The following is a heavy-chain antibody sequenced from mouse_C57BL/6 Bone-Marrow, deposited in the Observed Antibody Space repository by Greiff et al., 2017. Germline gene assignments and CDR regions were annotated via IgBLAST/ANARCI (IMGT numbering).Heavy chain of an antibody. CDR1: GFTFSDYG. CDR2: ISSGSSTI. J-gene: IGHJ3*01. Sequence: EVKLVESGGGLVKPGGSLKLSCAASGFTFSDYGMHWVRQAPEKGLEWVAYISSGSSTIYYADTVKGRFTLSRDNAKNTLFLQMTSLRSEDTAMYYCARGITTVEAWFAYWGQGTLVTVSA. D-gene: IGHD1-1*01. CDR3: ARGITTVEAWFAY. V-gene: IGHV5-17*01.